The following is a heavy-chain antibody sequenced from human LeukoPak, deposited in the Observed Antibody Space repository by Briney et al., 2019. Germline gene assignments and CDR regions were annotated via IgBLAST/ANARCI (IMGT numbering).Heavy chain of an antibody. CDR3: ASWVPPANFQH. Sequence: SETLSLTCTVSGGSISIYYWSWIRQPPGKGLEWIGYIYYSGSTNYNPSLKSRVTISVDTSKNQFSLKLSSVTAADTAVYYCASWVPPANFQHWGQGTLVTVSS. V-gene: IGHV4-59*01. CDR2: IYYSGST. CDR1: GGSISIYY. J-gene: IGHJ1*01. D-gene: IGHD2-2*01.